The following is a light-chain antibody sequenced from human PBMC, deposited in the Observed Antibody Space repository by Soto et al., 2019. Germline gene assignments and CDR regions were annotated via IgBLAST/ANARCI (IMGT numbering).Light chain of an antibody. CDR1: SSDVGGYNY. CDR2: AVT. J-gene: IGLJ1*01. V-gene: IGLV2-14*01. Sequence: QSVLTQPASVSGSPGQSITISCTGTSSDVGGYNYVSWYQQHPGKAPKLMIYAVTDRPSGVSSRFSGSKSGNTASLTISGLQAEDEADYYCSSYTSSSTLFGTGPKGTVL. CDR3: SSYTSSSTL.